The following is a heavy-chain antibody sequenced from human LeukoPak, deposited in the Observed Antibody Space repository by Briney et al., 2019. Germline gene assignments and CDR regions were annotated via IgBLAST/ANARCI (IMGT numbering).Heavy chain of an antibody. J-gene: IGHJ3*02. Sequence: ASVKVSCKASGYTFSAYCMHWVRQAPGQRLEWMGWINAGNGNTKYSQEFQGRVTITRDTSASTAYMELSSLRSEDMAVYYCARGRPQWFGELLDAFDIWGQGTMVTVSS. V-gene: IGHV1-3*03. D-gene: IGHD3-10*01. CDR2: INAGNGNT. CDR1: GYTFSAYC. CDR3: ARGRPQWFGELLDAFDI.